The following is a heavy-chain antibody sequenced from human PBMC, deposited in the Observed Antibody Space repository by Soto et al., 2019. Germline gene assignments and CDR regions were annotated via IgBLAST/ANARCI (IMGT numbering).Heavy chain of an antibody. Sequence: KTSETLSLTCTVSGGSISSGGYYWSWIRQHPGKGLEWIGYIYYSGSTYYNPSLKSRVTISVDTSKNQFSLKLSSVTAADTAVYYCARKFGYYDSSGYYHAFDIWGQGTMVTVSS. CDR3: ARKFGYYDSSGYYHAFDI. D-gene: IGHD3-22*01. J-gene: IGHJ3*02. CDR2: IYYSGST. CDR1: GGSISSGGYY. V-gene: IGHV4-31*03.